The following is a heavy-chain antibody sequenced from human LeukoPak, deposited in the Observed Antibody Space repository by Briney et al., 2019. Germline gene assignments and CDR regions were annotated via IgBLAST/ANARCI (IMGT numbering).Heavy chain of an antibody. V-gene: IGHV3-7*01. CDR2: MHEDGGEI. D-gene: IGHD1-26*01. J-gene: IGHJ5*02. CDR1: GFTLSLST. CDR3: ATGGALGGHFAH. Sequence: GGSLRLSCAVSGFTLSLSTMTWVRQAPGKGPEWVAKMHEDGGEIYYVDSVKGRFTISRDNAKNSLYLQMDSLRVEDTAVYYCATGGALGGHFAHWGQGTLVTVPS.